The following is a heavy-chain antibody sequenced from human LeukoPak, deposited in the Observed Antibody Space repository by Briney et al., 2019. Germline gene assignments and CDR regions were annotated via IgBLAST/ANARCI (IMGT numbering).Heavy chain of an antibody. CDR2: ISERGDS. D-gene: IGHD2-21*01. CDR3: ARSKDILLGDSDAFDL. CDR1: GGAISTYS. Sequence: SETLSLTCTVSGGAISTYSWSWIRQPPGNVLEWIGYISERGDSNSNPSLKSRVTMSVDTSKNQFSLKLSPVTAADTAVYYCARSKDILLGDSDAFDLWGRGTTVTVSS. J-gene: IGHJ3*01. V-gene: IGHV4-59*01.